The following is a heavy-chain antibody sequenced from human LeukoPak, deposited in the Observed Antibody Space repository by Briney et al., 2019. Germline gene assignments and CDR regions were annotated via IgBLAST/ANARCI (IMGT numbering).Heavy chain of an antibody. CDR2: IYYSGST. Sequence: SETLSLTCTVSGGSISSYYWSWIRQPPGKGLEWIGYIYYSGSTNYNPPLKSRVTISVDTSKNQFSLKLSSVTAADTAVYYCARDFTYSSGWYYHGGMDVWGQGTTVTVSS. J-gene: IGHJ6*02. D-gene: IGHD6-19*01. V-gene: IGHV4-59*01. CDR3: ARDFTYSSGWYYHGGMDV. CDR1: GGSISSYY.